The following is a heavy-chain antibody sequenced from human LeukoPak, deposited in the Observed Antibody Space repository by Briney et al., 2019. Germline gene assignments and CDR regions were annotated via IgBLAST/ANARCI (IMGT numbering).Heavy chain of an antibody. CDR1: GGSISYFY. CDR2: IYHGGIT. D-gene: IGHD6-19*01. CDR3: ARLNVGSGWVFDY. Sequence: SETLSLTCTVSGGSISYFYWGCIRQPPGKGLEWVGYIYHGGITNYNPSLESRVSMSADTSKNQFSLRLNSVTAADTAVYYCARLNVGSGWVFDYWGQGTLVTVSS. V-gene: IGHV4-59*08. J-gene: IGHJ4*02.